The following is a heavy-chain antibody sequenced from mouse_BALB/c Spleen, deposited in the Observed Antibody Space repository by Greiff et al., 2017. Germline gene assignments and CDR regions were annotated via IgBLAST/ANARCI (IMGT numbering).Heavy chain of an antibody. D-gene: IGHD1-2*01. Sequence: EVKLVESGGGLVQPGGSRKLSCAASGFTFSSFGMHWVRQAPEKGLEWVAYISSGSSTIYYADTVKGRFTISRDNPKNTLFLQMTSLRSEDTAMYYCARAGKVTTAFDYWGQGTTLTVSS. V-gene: IGHV5-17*02. CDR3: ARAGKVTTAFDY. CDR2: ISSGSSTI. CDR1: GFTFSSFG. J-gene: IGHJ2*01.